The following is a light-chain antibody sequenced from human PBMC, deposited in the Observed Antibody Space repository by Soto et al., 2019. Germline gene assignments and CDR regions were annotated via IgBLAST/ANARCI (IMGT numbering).Light chain of an antibody. CDR3: QQLDSYPRT. CDR2: AAS. V-gene: IGKV1-9*01. Sequence: DIQLTQSPSLLSTSVGDRVTITCRASQDIRNYLAWYQQKPGKAPKVLIYAASTLLSGVPSRFSGSGSGTEFSLTISSLQPEDFATYYCQQLDSYPRTFGQGTKVDIK. CDR1: QDIRNY. J-gene: IGKJ1*01.